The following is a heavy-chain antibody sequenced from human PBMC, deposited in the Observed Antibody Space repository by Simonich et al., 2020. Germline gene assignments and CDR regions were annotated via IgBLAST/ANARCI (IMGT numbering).Heavy chain of an antibody. D-gene: IGHD3-16*01. CDR1: GFTFSSYS. Sequence: EVQLVESGGGLVKPGGSLRLSCAASGFTFSSYSMNWVRQAPGKWLEWVSSIISSSSYIYYADSVKGRFTISRDNAKNSLYLQMNSLRAEDTAVYYCAREQARGGAFDIWGQGTMVTVSS. J-gene: IGHJ3*02. V-gene: IGHV3-21*01. CDR2: IISSSSYI. CDR3: AREQARGGAFDI.